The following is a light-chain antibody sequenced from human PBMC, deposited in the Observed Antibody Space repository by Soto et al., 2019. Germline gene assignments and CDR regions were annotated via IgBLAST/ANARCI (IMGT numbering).Light chain of an antibody. V-gene: IGLV3-21*04. CDR1: NIGSKS. Sequence: SYELTQPPSVSVAPGKTATITCGGNNIGSKSVHWYQQKPGQAPVLVIYYDRDRPSGIPERFSGSNSGNTATLTISRVEAGDEADYYCQVWDSRGVFGGGTKLTVL. CDR3: QVWDSRGV. CDR2: YDR. J-gene: IGLJ2*01.